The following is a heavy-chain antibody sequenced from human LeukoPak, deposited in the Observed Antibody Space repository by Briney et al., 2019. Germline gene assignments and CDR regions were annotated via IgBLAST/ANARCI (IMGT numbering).Heavy chain of an antibody. J-gene: IGHJ6*03. CDR1: GGSFSGYS. CDR2: INPSGST. V-gene: IGHV4-34*01. D-gene: IGHD3-16*01. CDR3: ARAYWGGEYVYYYYYTNV. Sequence: PSATLSLTCAVYGGSFSGYSWSWIRQPPGKGLEWMGEINPSGSTNDNPSLKRRGTISVDTSKNQFSLKLNSVTAADTAVYYCARAYWGGEYVYYYYYTNVWRKGTTVTVPS.